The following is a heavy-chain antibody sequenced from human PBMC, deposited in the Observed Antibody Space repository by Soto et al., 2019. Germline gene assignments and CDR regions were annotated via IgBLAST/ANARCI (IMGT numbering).Heavy chain of an antibody. CDR2: ASPDGTTT. Sequence: GGSLRLSCAASGFTFSGFWVHWVRQAPGKGLVWVSRASPDGTTTSYADSVKGRFTISRDNAKNTLYMQMNGLRAEDTAVYYCTRHGPGDYFLFDPWGQGTLVTVSS. CDR1: GFTFSGFW. CDR3: TRHGPGDYFLFDP. D-gene: IGHD4-17*01. V-gene: IGHV3-74*01. J-gene: IGHJ5*02.